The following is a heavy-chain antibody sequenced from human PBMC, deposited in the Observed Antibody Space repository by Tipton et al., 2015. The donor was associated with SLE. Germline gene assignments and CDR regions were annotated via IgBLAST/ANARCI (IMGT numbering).Heavy chain of an antibody. J-gene: IGHJ4*02. D-gene: IGHD1-26*01. V-gene: IGHV3-7*01. CDR1: GFTFSSYG. CDR2: IEQDGSEK. Sequence: SGFTFSSYGMHWVRQAPGKGLEWVANIEQDGSEKYYVDSVKGRFTISRDNAKNSLYLQMNSLRAEDTAVYYCARDRWELDDWGQGTLVTVSS. CDR3: ARDRWELDD.